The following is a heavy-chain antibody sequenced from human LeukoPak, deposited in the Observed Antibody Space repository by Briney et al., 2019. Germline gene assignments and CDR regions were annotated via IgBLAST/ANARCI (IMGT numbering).Heavy chain of an antibody. CDR1: GFTFSSYA. D-gene: IGHD2-2*01. CDR2: ISGSGGST. J-gene: IGHJ4*02. V-gene: IGHV3-23*01. Sequence: GGSLRLSCAASGFTFSSYAMSWVRQAPGKGLEWVSAISGSGGSTYYADSVKGRFTISRDNAKNSLYLQMNSLRAEDTALYYCAKGGYCSSTSCYEDYWGQGTLVTVSS. CDR3: AKGGYCSSTSCYEDY.